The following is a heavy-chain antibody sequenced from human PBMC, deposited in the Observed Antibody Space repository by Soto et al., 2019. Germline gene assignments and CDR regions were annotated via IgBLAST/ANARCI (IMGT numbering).Heavy chain of an antibody. CDR1: GITFSNAW. J-gene: IGHJ4*02. D-gene: IGHD6-13*01. V-gene: IGHV3-15*07. CDR2: IKSKIDGGTT. CDR3: TTDAAAGFDY. Sequence: GGSLRLSCAAPGITFSNAWMNWVRQAPGKGLQWVGRIKSKIDGGTTDYAAPVKGRFTISRDDSKNTLYLQMNSLKTEDTAVYYCTTDAAAGFDYWGQGTLVTVSS.